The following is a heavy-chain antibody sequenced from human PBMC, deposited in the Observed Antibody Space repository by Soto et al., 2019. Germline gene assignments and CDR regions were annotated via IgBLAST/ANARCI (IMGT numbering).Heavy chain of an antibody. V-gene: IGHV3-21*01. CDR1: GFTFSSYS. CDR3: ARDPWGEYSSSFLRDY. J-gene: IGHJ4*02. D-gene: IGHD6-6*01. CDR2: ISSSSSYI. Sequence: GGSLRLSCAASGFTFSSYSMNWVRQAPGKGLEWVSSISSSSSYIYYADSVKGRFTISRDNAKNSLYLQMNSLRAEDTAVYYCARDPWGEYSSSFLRDYWGQGTLVTVSS.